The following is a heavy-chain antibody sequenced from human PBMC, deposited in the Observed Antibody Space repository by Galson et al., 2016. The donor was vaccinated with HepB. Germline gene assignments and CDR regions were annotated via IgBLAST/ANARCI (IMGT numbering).Heavy chain of an antibody. J-gene: IGHJ6*02. CDR2: INTETGDP. Sequence: SVKVSCKASGYTFTTYGVNWVRQAPGQGLEWMGWINTETGDPMYAQGFTGRFVLSLDTSVSTAYLEITNLRSEDTAVYYCARAGSAGQPYRTPYGLDVWGQGTTVTVSS. D-gene: IGHD6-13*01. CDR1: GYTFTTYG. CDR3: ARAGSAGQPYRTPYGLDV. V-gene: IGHV7-4-1*02.